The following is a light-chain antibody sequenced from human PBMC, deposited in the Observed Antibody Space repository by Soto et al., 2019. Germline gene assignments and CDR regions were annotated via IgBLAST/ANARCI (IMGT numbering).Light chain of an antibody. J-gene: IGKJ5*01. CDR2: GAS. Sequence: ENVMTQSPATLSSSPGERATLSCTASQSVSSSYLAWYQQKPGQAPRLLIYGASTRATGIPDRFSGGGSGTDFTLTISTLEPEDFAVYYCQQYGNSPITFGQGTRLEIK. V-gene: IGKV3-20*01. CDR1: QSVSSSY. CDR3: QQYGNSPIT.